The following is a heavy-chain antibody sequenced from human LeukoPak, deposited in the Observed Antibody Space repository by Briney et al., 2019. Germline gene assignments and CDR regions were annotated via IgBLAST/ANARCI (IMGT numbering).Heavy chain of an antibody. CDR2: TRNKAKSYTT. CDR3: AKVGGYYGSGSYAAFDI. CDR1: GFTLSDHH. V-gene: IGHV3-72*01. Sequence: GGSLRLSCAASGFTLSDHHMDWVRQAPGKGLEWVGRTRNKAKSYTTEYAESVKGRFTISRDDSKNSLYLQMNSLKPEDTAVYYCAKVGGYYGSGSYAAFDIWGQGTMVTVSS. J-gene: IGHJ3*02. D-gene: IGHD3-10*01.